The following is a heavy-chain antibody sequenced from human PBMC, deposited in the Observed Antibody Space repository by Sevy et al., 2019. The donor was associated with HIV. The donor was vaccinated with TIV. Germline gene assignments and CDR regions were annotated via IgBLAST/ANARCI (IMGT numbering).Heavy chain of an antibody. V-gene: IGHV3-30*01. J-gene: IGHJ4*02. CDR3: ARVAVSYCTNDCYHRFDY. CDR2: ISYEGTYK. D-gene: IGHD2-8*01. CDR1: GFSFSHYA. Sequence: GGYLRLSCAVSGFSFSHYAFHWVRQAPGKGLEWVSLISYEGTYKYYADSVKGRFTVSRDNSNNTLYLQMNSLRGNDTDVYYCARVAVSYCTNDCYHRFDYWGPGALVTVSS.